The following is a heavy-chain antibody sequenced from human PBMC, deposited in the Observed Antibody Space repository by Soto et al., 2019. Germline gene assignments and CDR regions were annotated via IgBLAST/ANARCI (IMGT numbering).Heavy chain of an antibody. CDR3: AKDIRILTTMGGAFDI. CDR1: GFTFDDYA. V-gene: IGHV3-9*01. Sequence: SLRLSCAASGFTFDDYAMHWVRQAPGKGLEWVSGISWNSGSIGYADSVKGRFTISRDNAKNSLYLQMNSLRAEDTALYYCAKDIRILTTMGGAFDIWGQGTMVTVSS. J-gene: IGHJ3*02. CDR2: ISWNSGSI. D-gene: IGHD3-16*01.